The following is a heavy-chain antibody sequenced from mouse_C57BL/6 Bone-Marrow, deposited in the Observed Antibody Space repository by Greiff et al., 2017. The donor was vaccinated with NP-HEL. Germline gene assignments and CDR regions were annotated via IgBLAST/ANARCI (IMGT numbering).Heavy chain of an antibody. CDR1: GYTFTSYG. D-gene: IGHD2-2*01. CDR2: IYPRSGNT. V-gene: IGHV1-81*01. CDR3: ARWPYGYDKGEYYFDY. Sequence: VMLVESGAELARPGASVKLSCKASGYTFTSYGISWVKQRTGQGLEWIGEIYPRSGNTYYNEKFKGKATLTADKSSSTAYMELRSLTSEDSAVYFCARWPYGYDKGEYYFDYWGQGTTLTVSS. J-gene: IGHJ2*01.